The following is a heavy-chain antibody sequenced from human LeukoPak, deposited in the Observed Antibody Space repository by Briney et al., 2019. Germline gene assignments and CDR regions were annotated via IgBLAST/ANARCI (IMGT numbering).Heavy chain of an antibody. CDR3: ARINYYDGSGFYRDY. J-gene: IGHJ4*02. CDR1: GYTFTTYG. V-gene: IGHV3-53*01. CDR2: IYSGGKT. Sequence: SCKGSGYTFTTYGISWVRQAPGKGLEWVSVIYSGGKTYYADSVKGRFTISRDDSKNTLHLQMNSLRAEDTAVYYCARINYYDGSGFYRDYWGQGTLVTVSS. D-gene: IGHD3-22*01.